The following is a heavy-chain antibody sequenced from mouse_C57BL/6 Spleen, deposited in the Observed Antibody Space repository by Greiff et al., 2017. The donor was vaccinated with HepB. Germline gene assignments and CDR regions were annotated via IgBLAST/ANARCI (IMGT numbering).Heavy chain of an antibody. CDR1: GFNFSSYG. J-gene: IGHJ3*01. V-gene: IGHV5-6*02. Sequence: EVKLVDSGGDLVKPGGSLKLSCAASGFNFSSYGMSWVRQTPDKRLEWVATISSGGSYTYYPDSVKGRFTISRDNAKNTLYLQMSSLKSEDTAMYYCARQGIYYYGSSDSWFAYWGQGTLVTVSA. D-gene: IGHD1-1*01. CDR3: ARQGIYYYGSSDSWFAY. CDR2: ISSGGSYT.